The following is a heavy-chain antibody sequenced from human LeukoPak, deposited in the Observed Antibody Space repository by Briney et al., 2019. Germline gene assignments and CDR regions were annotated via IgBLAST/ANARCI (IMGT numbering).Heavy chain of an antibody. CDR3: ARDRTYGSGSYPDY. V-gene: IGHV3-30*04. J-gene: IGHJ4*02. Sequence: GGSLRLSCAASGFTFSSYAMHWVRQAAGKGLEWVAVISNDGNNKYYADSVKGRFTISRDNSKITLYLQMNSLRAEDTAVYYCARDRTYGSGSYPDYWGQGTLVTVSS. CDR2: ISNDGNNK. D-gene: IGHD3-10*01. CDR1: GFTFSSYA.